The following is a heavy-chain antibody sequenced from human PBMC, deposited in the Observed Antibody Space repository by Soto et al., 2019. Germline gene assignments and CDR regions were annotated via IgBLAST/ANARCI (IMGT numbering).Heavy chain of an antibody. CDR2: ISGTSDYI. D-gene: IGHD1-26*01. CDR3: AKGSGTSRPYYFDS. J-gene: IGHJ4*02. Sequence: GGSLRLSCEASGFIFSHYSMNWVRQAPGKGLEWVSSISGTSDYISYADSVKGRFTISRDNAKNTLYLQMSSLRADDTAVYYCAKGSGTSRPYYFDSWGQGTLVTVSS. V-gene: IGHV3-21*04. CDR1: GFIFSHYS.